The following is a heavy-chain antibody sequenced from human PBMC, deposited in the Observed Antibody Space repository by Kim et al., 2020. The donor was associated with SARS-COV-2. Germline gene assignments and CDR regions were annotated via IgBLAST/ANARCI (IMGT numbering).Heavy chain of an antibody. V-gene: IGHV3-21*01. Sequence: GGSLRLSCAASGFTFSSYSMNWVRQAPGKGLEWVSSISSSSSYIYYADSVKGRFTISRDNAKNSLYLQMNSLRAEDTAVYYCAREWRYFDWTFDPWGQGTLVTVSS. CDR3: AREWRYFDWTFDP. D-gene: IGHD3-9*01. J-gene: IGHJ5*02. CDR2: ISSSSSYI. CDR1: GFTFSSYS.